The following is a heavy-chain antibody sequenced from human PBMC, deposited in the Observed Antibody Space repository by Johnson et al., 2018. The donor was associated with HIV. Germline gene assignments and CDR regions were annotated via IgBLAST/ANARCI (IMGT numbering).Heavy chain of an antibody. J-gene: IGHJ3*02. CDR1: GFTVSRNY. CDR3: TTDWGSYHEYAFES. Sequence: VQLVESGGGVVQPGGSLRLSCAASGFTVSRNYMTWVRQAPGKGLEWVGRIKSQTDGGTTDYAAPVKGRFTISRDDSKNTLYLQMNSLKTEDTAVYSCTTDWGSYHEYAFESWGQGTMVTVSS. V-gene: IGHV3-15*01. CDR2: IKSQTDGGTT. D-gene: IGHD1-26*01.